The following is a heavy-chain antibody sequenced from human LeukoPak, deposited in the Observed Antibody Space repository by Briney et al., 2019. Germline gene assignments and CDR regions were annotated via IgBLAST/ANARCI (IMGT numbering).Heavy chain of an antibody. CDR2: INHSGST. CDR1: GGSNNSYY. CDR3: ARGRYYYGSGGYNWFDP. Sequence: SETLSLTCTVSGGSNNSYYWSWIRQPPGKGLEWIGEINHSGSTSYNPSLKSRVTISVDTSKNQFSLKLSSVTAADTAVYYCARGRYYYGSGGYNWFDPWGQGTLVTVSS. D-gene: IGHD3-10*01. J-gene: IGHJ5*02. V-gene: IGHV4-34*01.